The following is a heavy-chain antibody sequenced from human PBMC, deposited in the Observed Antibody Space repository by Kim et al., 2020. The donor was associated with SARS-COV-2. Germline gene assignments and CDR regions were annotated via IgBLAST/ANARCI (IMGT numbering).Heavy chain of an antibody. CDR1: GYTFTSYA. Sequence: ASVKVSCKASGYTFTSYAMNRVRQAPGQGLEWMGWINTNTGNPTYAQGFTGRFVFSLDTSVSTAYLQISSLKAEDTAVYYCARDPLGVAAAAGQLGYWGQGTLVTVST. CDR2: INTNTGNP. CDR3: ARDPLGVAAAAGQLGY. J-gene: IGHJ4*02. D-gene: IGHD6-13*01. V-gene: IGHV7-4-1*02.